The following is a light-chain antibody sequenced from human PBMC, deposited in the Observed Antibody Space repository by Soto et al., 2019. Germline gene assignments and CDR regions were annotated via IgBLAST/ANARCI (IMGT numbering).Light chain of an antibody. CDR3: NSFTTSDTWV. J-gene: IGLJ3*02. CDR1: SSDVGSYNY. V-gene: IGLV2-14*01. Sequence: QSALTQPASVSGSPGQSITISCTGTSSDVGSYNYVSWYQQHPGKVPKLMIYEVNKRPSGVSDRFSGSKSGNTASLTISGLQAEDEADYYCNSFTTSDTWVFGGGTKVTVL. CDR2: EVN.